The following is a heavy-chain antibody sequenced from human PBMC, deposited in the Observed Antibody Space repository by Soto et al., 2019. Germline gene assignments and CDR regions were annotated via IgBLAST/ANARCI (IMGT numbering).Heavy chain of an antibody. J-gene: IGHJ4*02. CDR2: ISGSGGST. D-gene: IGHD2-8*01. Sequence: PGGSLRLSCAASGFTFSSYAMSWVRQAPGKGLEWVSAISGSGGSTYYADSVKGRFTISRDNSKNTLYLQMNSLRAEDTAVYYCAKLNGVCYKWEWELSTCWHFDYWGQGTLVTVSS. V-gene: IGHV3-23*01. CDR1: GFTFSSYA. CDR3: AKLNGVCYKWEWELSTCWHFDY.